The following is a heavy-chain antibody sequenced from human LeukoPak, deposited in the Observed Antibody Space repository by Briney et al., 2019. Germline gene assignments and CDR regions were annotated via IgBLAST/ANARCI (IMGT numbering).Heavy chain of an antibody. V-gene: IGHV3-30*18. J-gene: IGHJ5*02. Sequence: PERSLRLSCAASGFIVSTYGMYWVRQAPGKGLEWVAMISYDGSNKYYADSVKGRFTISRDNSKDTLYLQMNSLRAEDTALYYCAKDRGYSYGSWGQGTLVTVSS. D-gene: IGHD5-18*01. CDR1: GFIVSTYG. CDR3: AKDRGYSYGS. CDR2: ISYDGSNK.